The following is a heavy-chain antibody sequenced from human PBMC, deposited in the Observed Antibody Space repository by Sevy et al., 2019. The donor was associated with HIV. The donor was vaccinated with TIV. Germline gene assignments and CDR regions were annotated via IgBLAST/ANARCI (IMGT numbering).Heavy chain of an antibody. CDR1: GGSISTYY. Sequence: SETLSLTCTVSGGSISTYYWIWIRQPPGKGLEWVGFIHCSGSTNYSPSLKSRVTISVDMSKNHFSLSLTSVTAADTAVYYCVRASPGTYDYWGQGNLVTVSS. CDR2: IHCSGST. CDR3: VRASPGTYDY. J-gene: IGHJ4*02. V-gene: IGHV4-59*12. D-gene: IGHD1-1*01.